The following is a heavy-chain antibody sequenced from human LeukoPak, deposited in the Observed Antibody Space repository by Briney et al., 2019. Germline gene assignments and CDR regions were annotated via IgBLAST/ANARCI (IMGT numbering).Heavy chain of an antibody. CDR3: ARLAYDILTGPDAFDI. CDR2: IYPGDSDT. Sequence: GESLKISCKGSGYSFTSYWIGWVRQMPGKGLEWMGIIYPGDSDTRYSPSFQGQVTISADKSISTAYLQWSSLKASDTAMYYCARLAYDILTGPDAFDIWGQGTMVTVSP. D-gene: IGHD3-9*01. CDR1: GYSFTSYW. J-gene: IGHJ3*02. V-gene: IGHV5-51*01.